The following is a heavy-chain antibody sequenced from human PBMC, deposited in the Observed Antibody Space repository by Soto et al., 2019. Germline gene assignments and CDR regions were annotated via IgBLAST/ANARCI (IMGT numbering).Heavy chain of an antibody. CDR1: GGSISSAGYD. V-gene: IGHV4-31*03. Sequence: QVQLQESGPRLVKPSQTLSLTCSVSGGSISSAGYDWTWIRQHPGKGLEWSGNINYRWSTFYNPSLQSRLTISGDTSKNQFSLKLISVTAADTAVYYCARAVSNAFDIWGQGTLITVSS. D-gene: IGHD4-4*01. CDR2: INYRWST. J-gene: IGHJ3*02. CDR3: ARAVSNAFDI.